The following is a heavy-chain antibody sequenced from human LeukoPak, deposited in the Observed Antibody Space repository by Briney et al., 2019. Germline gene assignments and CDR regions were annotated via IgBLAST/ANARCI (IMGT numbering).Heavy chain of an antibody. CDR2: INHSGST. CDR1: GGSFSGYY. Sequence: SETLSLTCAVYGGSFSGYYWSWIRQPPGKGLEWIGEINHSGSTNYNPSLKSRVTISVDTSKNQFSLKLSSVTAADTAVYYCARGVFARKVTELGGVSYWGQGTLVTVSS. V-gene: IGHV4-34*01. J-gene: IGHJ4*02. CDR3: ARGVFARKVTELGGVSY. D-gene: IGHD3-16*01.